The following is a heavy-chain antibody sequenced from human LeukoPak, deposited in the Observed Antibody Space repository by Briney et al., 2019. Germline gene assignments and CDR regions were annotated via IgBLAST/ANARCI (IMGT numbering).Heavy chain of an antibody. J-gene: IGHJ6*03. CDR1: GGSFSGYY. CDR3: ARRVVVVVPAAIGGYYYYYYMDV. D-gene: IGHD2-2*02. CDR2: INHSGST. Sequence: SETLSLTCAVYGGSFSGYYWSWIRQPPGKGLEWIGEINHSGSTNYNPSLKSRVTISVDTSKNQFFLKLSSVTAADTAVYYCARRVVVVVPAAIGGYYYYYYMDVWGKGTTVTVSS. V-gene: IGHV4-34*01.